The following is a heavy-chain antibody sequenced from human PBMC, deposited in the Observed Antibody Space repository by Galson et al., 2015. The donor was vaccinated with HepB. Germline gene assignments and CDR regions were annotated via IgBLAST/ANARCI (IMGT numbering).Heavy chain of an antibody. CDR3: VKDHNVRQGSWYFDY. J-gene: IGHJ4*02. CDR2: ISSNGGST. D-gene: IGHD6-13*01. Sequence: SLRLSCAASGFTFSSYAMHWVRQAPGKGLEYVSAISSNGGSTYYTDSVKGRFTISRDNSKNTLYLQKSSLRAEDTAVYYCVKDHNVRQGSWYFDYWGQGTLVTVSS. V-gene: IGHV3-64D*06. CDR1: GFTFSSYA.